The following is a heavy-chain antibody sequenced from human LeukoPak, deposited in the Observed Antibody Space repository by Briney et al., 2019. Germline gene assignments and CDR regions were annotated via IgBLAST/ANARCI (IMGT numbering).Heavy chain of an antibody. Sequence: PSETLSLTCTVSGGSISSYYWSWIRQPPGKGLEWIGYVYYSGSTNYNPSLKSRVTISVDTSKNQFSLKLSSVTAADTAVYYCARGAYYYDSSGLYYYYYYMDVWGKGTTVTISS. D-gene: IGHD3-22*01. CDR1: GGSISSYY. V-gene: IGHV4-59*01. J-gene: IGHJ6*03. CDR3: ARGAYYYDSSGLYYYYYYMDV. CDR2: VYYSGST.